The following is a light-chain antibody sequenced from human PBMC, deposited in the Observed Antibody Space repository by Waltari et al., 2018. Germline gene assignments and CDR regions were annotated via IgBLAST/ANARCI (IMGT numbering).Light chain of an antibody. CDR3: QQYVRAPFT. V-gene: IGKV3-20*01. J-gene: IGKJ3*01. CDR1: QSITDTH. CDR2: DAS. Sequence: DIVFTQSPGTMSLSQGERATLSCRASQSITDTHMAWYQQKPGQAPRLVIYDASRRATDIPDRFSGSGSGTDFTLTISRLEPEDFAVYYCQQYVRAPFTFGPGTKVEI.